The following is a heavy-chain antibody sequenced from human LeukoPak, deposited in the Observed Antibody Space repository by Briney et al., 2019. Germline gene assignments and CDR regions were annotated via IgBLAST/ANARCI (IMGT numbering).Heavy chain of an antibody. CDR1: GFTFNSYA. CDR3: AKESAAADTGY. J-gene: IGHJ4*02. Sequence: GGSLRLSCAASGFTFNSYAMRWVRQAPGKGLEWVSAISGSGGSTYYADSVKGRFTISRDNSKSTLYLQMNSLRAEDTAVYYCAKESAAADTGYWGQGTLVTVSS. V-gene: IGHV3-23*01. CDR2: ISGSGGST. D-gene: IGHD6-13*01.